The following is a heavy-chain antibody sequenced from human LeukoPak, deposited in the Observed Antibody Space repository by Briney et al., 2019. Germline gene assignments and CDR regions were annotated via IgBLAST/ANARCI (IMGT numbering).Heavy chain of an antibody. Sequence: SETLSLTCAVYGGSFSGYYWSWIRQPPGKGLEWIGEINHSGSTHYNPSLKSRVTISVDTSKNQFSLKLSSVTAADTAVYYCARGPRITMIVVAQRYFQHWGQGTLVTVSS. J-gene: IGHJ1*01. V-gene: IGHV4-34*01. CDR1: GGSFSGYY. D-gene: IGHD3-22*01. CDR3: ARGPRITMIVVAQRYFQH. CDR2: INHSGST.